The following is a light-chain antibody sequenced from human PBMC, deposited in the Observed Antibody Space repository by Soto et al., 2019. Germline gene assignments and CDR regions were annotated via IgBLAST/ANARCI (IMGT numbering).Light chain of an antibody. J-gene: IGKJ1*01. Sequence: DIQMTQSPSTLSGSVGDRVTITCRASQTIRSCFAWYQQKPGKAPKLLIYKASALKSGVPSRFSGSGSGTEFTLTISSLQPDDFATYYCQHYNSYSEAFGQGAKV. V-gene: IGKV1-5*03. CDR3: QHYNSYSEA. CDR1: QTIRSC. CDR2: KAS.